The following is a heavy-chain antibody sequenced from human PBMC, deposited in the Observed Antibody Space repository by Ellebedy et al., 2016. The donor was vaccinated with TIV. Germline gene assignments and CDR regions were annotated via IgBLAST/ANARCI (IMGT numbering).Heavy chain of an antibody. CDR2: INPNNGDT. Sequence: AASVKVSCKASGYTFTGYYIHWVRQAPGQGLEWMAWINPNNGDTAFAQSLQGRVTMTTDTSISTAYMGLSSLTSDDTAVYYCVRDLTNPLKGDYWGQGTLVTVSS. V-gene: IGHV1-2*02. D-gene: IGHD1-14*01. CDR3: VRDLTNPLKGDY. J-gene: IGHJ4*02. CDR1: GYTFTGYY.